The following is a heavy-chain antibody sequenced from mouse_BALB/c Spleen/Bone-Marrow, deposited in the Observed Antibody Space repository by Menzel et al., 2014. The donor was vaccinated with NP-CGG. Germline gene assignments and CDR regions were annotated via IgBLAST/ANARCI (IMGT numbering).Heavy chain of an antibody. V-gene: IGHV14-3*02. J-gene: IGHJ2*01. Sequence: EVQLQQSGAELVKPGASVKLSRTGSGFNIKDTYMHWVKQRPEQGLEWIGRIDPADGNTKYDPKFQGKATITADTSSNTAYLQLSNLTSEDTAVYYCASYYRYSFDYWGQGTTLTVSS. CDR1: GFNIKDTY. CDR2: IDPADGNT. CDR3: ASYYRYSFDY. D-gene: IGHD2-14*01.